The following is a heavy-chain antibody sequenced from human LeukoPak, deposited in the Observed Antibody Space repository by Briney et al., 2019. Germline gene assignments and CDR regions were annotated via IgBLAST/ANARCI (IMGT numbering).Heavy chain of an antibody. V-gene: IGHV1-18*01. Sequence: ASVKVSCKASGYTFINYDFSWVRQAPGQGLEWMGWISTYNGNTNYAQKLQGRVTMTTDTSTSTAYMELRSLRSDDTAVYYCARQGYGGNPQGAADYWGQGTLVTVSS. CDR3: ARQGYGGNPQGAADY. CDR1: GYTFINYD. CDR2: ISTYNGNT. D-gene: IGHD4-23*01. J-gene: IGHJ4*02.